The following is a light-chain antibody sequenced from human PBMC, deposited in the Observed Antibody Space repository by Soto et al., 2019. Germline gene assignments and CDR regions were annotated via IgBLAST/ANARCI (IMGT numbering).Light chain of an antibody. V-gene: IGKV3-20*01. J-gene: IGKJ1*01. CDR2: GAS. CDR3: QQYAGSRT. CDR1: QSVSSSY. Sequence: EIVLTQFPGTLSLSPGERATLSCRASQSVSSSYLAWYQQNPGQAPRLLIYGASSRATGIPDRFSGSGSGTDFTLTISRLEPEDFAVYYCQQYAGSRTFGQGTKVDIK.